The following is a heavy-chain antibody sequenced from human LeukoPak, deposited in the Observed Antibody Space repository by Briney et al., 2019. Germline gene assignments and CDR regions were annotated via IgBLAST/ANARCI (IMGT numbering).Heavy chain of an antibody. CDR3: VRDKGGSAVPDTVRFDY. CDR1: GGSISNYY. CDR2: IYTGGST. V-gene: IGHV4-4*07. J-gene: IGHJ4*02. D-gene: IGHD6-19*01. Sequence: PSETLSLTCTVSGGSISNYYWTWIRQPAGKGLEWIGRIYTGGSTIYNPSLESRVTMSVDTSKNQFSLKLTSVTAADTAVYYCVRDKGGSAVPDTVRFDYWGQGTLVTVFS.